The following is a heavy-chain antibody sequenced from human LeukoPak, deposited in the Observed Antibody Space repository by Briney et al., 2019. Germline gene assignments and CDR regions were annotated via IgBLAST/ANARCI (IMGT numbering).Heavy chain of an antibody. Sequence: ASVKVSCKASGYTFTSYYMHWVRQAPGQGLEWMGIINPSGGSTSYAQKFQGRVTMTRDTSTSTVYMELSSLRSEDTAVYYCARVPYRTYYYDSSGFDGVSNAFDIWGQGTMVTVSS. CDR1: GYTFTSYY. CDR2: INPSGGST. CDR3: ARVPYRTYYYDSSGFDGVSNAFDI. V-gene: IGHV1-46*01. D-gene: IGHD3-22*01. J-gene: IGHJ3*02.